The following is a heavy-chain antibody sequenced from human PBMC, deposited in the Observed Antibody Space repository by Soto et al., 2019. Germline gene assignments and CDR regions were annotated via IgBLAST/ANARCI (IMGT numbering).Heavy chain of an antibody. CDR1: GYSFTTYW. CDR3: AIHASLDLFQSPPKNNWFDP. J-gene: IGHJ5*02. Sequence: PGESLKISCKGSGYSFTTYWIAWVRQMPGKGLAWMGVIYPGDSDTRYSPSFQGQVTISVDKTISTAYLQWSSLTASDSALYYCAIHASLDLFQSPPKNNWFDPWGPGSLVTVSS. CDR2: IYPGDSDT. V-gene: IGHV5-51*01. D-gene: IGHD3-16*02.